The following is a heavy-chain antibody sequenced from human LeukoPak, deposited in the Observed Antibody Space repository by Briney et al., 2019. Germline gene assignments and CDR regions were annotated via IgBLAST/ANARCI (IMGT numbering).Heavy chain of an antibody. Sequence: ASVKVSCKASGYTFTSYYMHWVRQAPGQGLEWMGIINPSGGSTSYAQKFQGRVTMTRDMSTSTVYMELSSLRSEDTAVYYCARDIAARPVFDYWGQGTLVTVSS. V-gene: IGHV1-46*01. J-gene: IGHJ4*02. CDR2: INPSGGST. CDR1: GYTFTSYY. CDR3: ARDIAARPVFDY. D-gene: IGHD6-6*01.